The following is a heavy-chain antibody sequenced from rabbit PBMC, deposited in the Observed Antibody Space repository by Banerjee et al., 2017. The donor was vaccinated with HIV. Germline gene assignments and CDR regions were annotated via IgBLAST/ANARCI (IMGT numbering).Heavy chain of an antibody. CDR2: IYGGSSGDT. CDR3: ARGVAYYVGYGYVPYYFKL. J-gene: IGHJ4*01. Sequence: QSLEESGGDLVKPGASLTLTCTASGFSFSSNYYMCWVRQAPGKGLEWIACIYGGSSGDTYYASWAKGRFTISKTSSTTVTLQMTSLTAADTATYLCARGVAYYVGYGYVPYYFKLWGQGTLVTVS. V-gene: IGHV1S40*01. D-gene: IGHD6-1*01. CDR1: GFSFSSNYY.